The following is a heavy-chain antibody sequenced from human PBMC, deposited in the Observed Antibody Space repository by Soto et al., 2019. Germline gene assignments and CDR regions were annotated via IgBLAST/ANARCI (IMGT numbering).Heavy chain of an antibody. D-gene: IGHD6-6*01. J-gene: IGHJ4*02. CDR1: GYTFTTYE. V-gene: IGHV1-18*01. Sequence: QVQLVQSGAEVKKPGASVKVSCKASGYTFTTYEISWVRQAPGQGLEWMGWISAYNGNTNYAQRLQGRVTITTDTSTSTTYMELRSLKSDDTAVYYCARVGSSLSPIDFWGQGTLVTVSS. CDR2: ISAYNGNT. CDR3: ARVGSSLSPIDF.